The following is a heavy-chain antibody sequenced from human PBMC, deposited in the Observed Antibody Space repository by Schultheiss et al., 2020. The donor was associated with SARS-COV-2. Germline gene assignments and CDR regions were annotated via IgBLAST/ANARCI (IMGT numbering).Heavy chain of an antibody. V-gene: IGHV4-4*07. CDR2: IYTSGST. Sequence: SETLSLTCTVSGGSISSYYWSWIRQPAGKGLEWIGRIYTSGSTNYNPSLKSRVTMSVDTSKNQFSLKLSSVTAADTAVYYCARHGSTPFGESPYYYYGMDVWGQGTTVTVSS. CDR1: GGSISSYY. CDR3: ARHGSTPFGESPYYYYGMDV. D-gene: IGHD3-10*01. J-gene: IGHJ6*02.